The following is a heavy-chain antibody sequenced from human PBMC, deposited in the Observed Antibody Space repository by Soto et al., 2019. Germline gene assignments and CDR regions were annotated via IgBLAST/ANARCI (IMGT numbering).Heavy chain of an antibody. Sequence: QVQLVESGGGVVQPGRSLRLSCAASGFTFSSYGMHWVRQAPGKGLEWVAVIWYDGSNKYYADSVKGRFTISRDNSKNTLYLQMNGQRAEDTAVYYCARDRVIASVDPYYFVYWGQGTLVTVSS. V-gene: IGHV3-33*01. CDR3: ARDRVIASVDPYYFVY. CDR1: GFTFSSYG. J-gene: IGHJ4*02. D-gene: IGHD6-13*01. CDR2: IWYDGSNK.